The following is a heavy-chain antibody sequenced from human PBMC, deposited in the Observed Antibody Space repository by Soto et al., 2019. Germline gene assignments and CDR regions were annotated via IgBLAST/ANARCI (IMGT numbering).Heavy chain of an antibody. D-gene: IGHD3-22*01. CDR1: GFTFSVYA. Sequence: GGSLRLSCAASGFTFSVYAMNWVRQAPGKGLEWVSLISWDGGSTYYADSVKGRFTISRDNSKNSLYLQMNSLRTEDTALYYCAKDYFNYYDSSGYYSNYYYYGMDVWGQGTTVTVSS. CDR2: ISWDGGST. J-gene: IGHJ6*02. CDR3: AKDYFNYYDSSGYYSNYYYYGMDV. V-gene: IGHV3-43*01.